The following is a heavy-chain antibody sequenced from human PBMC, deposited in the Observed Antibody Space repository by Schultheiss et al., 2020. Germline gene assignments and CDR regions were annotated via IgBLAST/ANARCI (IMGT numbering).Heavy chain of an antibody. J-gene: IGHJ6*02. V-gene: IGHV4-34*01. Sequence: SETLSLTCAVYGGSFSGYYWSWIRQPPGKGLEWIGEINHSGSTNYNPSLKSRVTISVDTSKNQFSLRLSSVTAADTALYYCASGRRYGGLDVWGQGTTVTGYS. CDR2: INHSGST. CDR1: GGSFSGYY. D-gene: IGHD2-15*01. CDR3: ASGRRYGGLDV.